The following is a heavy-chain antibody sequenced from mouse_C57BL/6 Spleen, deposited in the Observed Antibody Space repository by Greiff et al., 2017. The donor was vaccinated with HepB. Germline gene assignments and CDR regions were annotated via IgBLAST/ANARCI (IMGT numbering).Heavy chain of an antibody. J-gene: IGHJ1*03. CDR1: GSTFTSYW. CDR2: IDPSDSYT. V-gene: IGHV1-50*01. D-gene: IGHD1-1*01. CDR3: ARTAVVRRYFDV. Sequence: VQLQQSGAELVKPGASVKLSCKASGSTFTSYWMQWAKQRPGQGLEWIGEIDPSDSYTNYNHKFKGKATLTVDTSSSTAYMQLSSLTSEDSAVYYCARTAVVRRYFDVWGTGTTVTVS.